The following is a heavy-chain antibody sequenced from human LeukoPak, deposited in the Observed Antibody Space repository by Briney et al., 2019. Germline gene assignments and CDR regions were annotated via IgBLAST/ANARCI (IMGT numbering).Heavy chain of an antibody. CDR1: GFTFGDYA. CDR2: IRSKAYGGTT. J-gene: IGHJ5*02. D-gene: IGHD3-3*01. CDR3: TRRLGYDFWSGYRLGGWFDP. Sequence: PGGSLRLSCTASGFTFGDYAMSWVRQAPGKGLEWVGFIRSKAYGGTTEYAASVKGRFTIARDDSKSIAYLQMTSLKTEATAVYYCTRRLGYDFWSGYRLGGWFDPWGQGTLVTVSS. V-gene: IGHV3-49*04.